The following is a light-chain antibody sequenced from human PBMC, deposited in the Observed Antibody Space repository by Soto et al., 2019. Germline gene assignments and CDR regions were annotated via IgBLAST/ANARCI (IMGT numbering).Light chain of an antibody. J-gene: IGLJ1*01. Sequence: SALTQPRSVSGSPGQSVTISCTGSSSDVGGYNYVSWYQQHPGKAPKLMIYDVSKRPSGVPDRFSGSKSGNTASLTISGLQAEDEADYYCRSYAGSYTPYVFGTGTKLTVL. V-gene: IGLV2-11*01. CDR3: RSYAGSYTPYV. CDR2: DVS. CDR1: SSDVGGYNY.